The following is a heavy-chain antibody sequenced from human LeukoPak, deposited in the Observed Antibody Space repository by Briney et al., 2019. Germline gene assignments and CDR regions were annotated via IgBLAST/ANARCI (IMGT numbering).Heavy chain of an antibody. CDR3: ARLWAAAADVNWFDP. J-gene: IGHJ5*02. CDR1: GITFSTQG. Sequence: GGSLRLSCAASGITFSTQGMHWVRQAPGQGLEWVGLINPSGGSTSYPQTFQGRVTMTRDTSTSTVYMELSRLRSDDTAVYYCARLWAAAADVNWFDPWGQGTLVTVSS. V-gene: IGHV1-46*01. CDR2: INPSGGST. D-gene: IGHD6-13*01.